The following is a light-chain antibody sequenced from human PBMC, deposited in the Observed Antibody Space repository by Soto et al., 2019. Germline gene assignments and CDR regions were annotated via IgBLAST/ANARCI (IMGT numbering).Light chain of an antibody. CDR3: QQHGSYPLT. CDR2: GAS. Sequence: AIKLDLSPSSLSGAGEDRGTSPCRARQGIISYLAWYQQKPGKAPRLLIYGASTWDTGIPARFSGSGSGTDFTLTISSLEPEDFAVYYCQQHGSYPLTFGGGTKVDIK. J-gene: IGKJ4*01. V-gene: IGKV1-13*02. CDR1: QGIISY.